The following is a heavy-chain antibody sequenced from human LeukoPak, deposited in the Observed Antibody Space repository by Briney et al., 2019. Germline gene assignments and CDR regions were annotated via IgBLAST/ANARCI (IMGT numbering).Heavy chain of an antibody. V-gene: IGHV3-21*01. Sequence: GGSLRLSCAASGFTFSSYSMNWVRQAPGKGLEWVSSISSSSSYIYYVDSVKGRFTISRDNAKNSLYLQMNSLRAEDTAVYYCARDQMAAAAALDYWGQGTLVTVSS. CDR3: ARDQMAAAAALDY. J-gene: IGHJ4*02. CDR2: ISSSSSYI. D-gene: IGHD6-13*01. CDR1: GFTFSSYS.